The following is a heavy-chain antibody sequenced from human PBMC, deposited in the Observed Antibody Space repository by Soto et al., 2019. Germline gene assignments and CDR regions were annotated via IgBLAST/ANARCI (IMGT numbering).Heavy chain of an antibody. D-gene: IGHD2-21*02. CDR3: ARSIVEVTALDY. Sequence: ASVKVSCKTSGYTFTNYGISWVRQAPGQRLEWMGWINAGNGNTKYSQKFQGRVTITRDTSASTAYMELSSLRSEDTAVYYCARSIVEVTALDYWGQGTLVTVSS. J-gene: IGHJ4*02. V-gene: IGHV1-3*01. CDR1: GYTFTNYG. CDR2: INAGNGNT.